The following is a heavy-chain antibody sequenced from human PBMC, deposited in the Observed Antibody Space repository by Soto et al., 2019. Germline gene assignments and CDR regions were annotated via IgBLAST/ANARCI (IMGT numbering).Heavy chain of an antibody. D-gene: IGHD5-18*01. CDR2: IYPGDSET. CDR3: ARPGAPTDTVVYDF. J-gene: IGHJ4*02. Sequence: PGESLKISCKASVYSFANYWIGWVCQKPGKGLEWMGVIYPGDSETTYSPSFEGQVIISVDRSRGTAFLEWSSLKASDTAMYYCARPGAPTDTVVYDFWGQGAQVTVSS. V-gene: IGHV5-51*01. CDR1: VYSFANYW.